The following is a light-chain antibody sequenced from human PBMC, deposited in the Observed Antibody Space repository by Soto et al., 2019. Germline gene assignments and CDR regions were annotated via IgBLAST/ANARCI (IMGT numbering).Light chain of an antibody. CDR3: QQSYCTPRT. Sequence: DIPMTQSPSSLSASVGDRVTITCRASQSISSYLNWYQQKPGKAPKLLIYAASSLQSGVPSRFSGSGSGTDFTLTISSLQPEDFATYYCQQSYCTPRTFGQGTKVEIK. CDR2: AAS. V-gene: IGKV1-39*01. J-gene: IGKJ1*01. CDR1: QSISSY.